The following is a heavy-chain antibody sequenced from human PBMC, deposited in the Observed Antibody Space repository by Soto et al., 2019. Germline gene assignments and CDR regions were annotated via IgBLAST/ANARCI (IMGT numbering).Heavy chain of an antibody. CDR2: ISYDGSNK. D-gene: IGHD5-18*01. CDR3: AKGSTAMTYFDY. Sequence: GGSLRLSCAACGFIFSSYGMHGVRQAPGKGLEWVAVISYDGSNKYYADTVKGRFTISRDNSKNTLYLQMNSLRAEDTAVYYCAKGSTAMTYFDYWGQGTLVTVSS. J-gene: IGHJ4*02. V-gene: IGHV3-30*18. CDR1: GFIFSSYG.